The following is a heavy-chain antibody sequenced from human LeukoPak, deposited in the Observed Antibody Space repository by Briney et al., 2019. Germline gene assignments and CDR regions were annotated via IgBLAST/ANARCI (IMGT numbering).Heavy chain of an antibody. Sequence: PSETLSLTCAAYGGSFSGYYWSWIRQPPGKGLEWIGEINHSGSTNYNPSLKSRVTISVDTSKNQFSLKLSSVTAADTAVYYCARDNINYYDSSGYHPPWGQGTLVTVSS. D-gene: IGHD3-22*01. CDR1: GGSFSGYY. J-gene: IGHJ5*02. CDR3: ARDNINYYDSSGYHPP. CDR2: INHSGST. V-gene: IGHV4-34*01.